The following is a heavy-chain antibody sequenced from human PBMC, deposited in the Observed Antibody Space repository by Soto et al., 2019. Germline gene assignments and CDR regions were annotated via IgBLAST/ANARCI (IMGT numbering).Heavy chain of an antibody. D-gene: IGHD4-4*01. CDR1: GGSISSGGYY. J-gene: IGHJ5*02. CDR2: IYYSGST. Sequence: SETLSLTCTVSGGSISSGGYYWSWIRQHPGKGLEWIGYIYYSGSTYYNPSLKSRVTISVDTSKNQFSLKLSSVTAADTAVYYCARGGSNYVRNWSDPWGQGTLVTVSS. V-gene: IGHV4-31*03. CDR3: ARGGSNYVRNWSDP.